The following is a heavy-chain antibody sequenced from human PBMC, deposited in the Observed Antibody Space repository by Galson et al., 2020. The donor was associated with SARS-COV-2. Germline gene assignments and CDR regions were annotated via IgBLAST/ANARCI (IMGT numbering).Heavy chain of an antibody. CDR2: VSSDGSFT. CDR1: GFTFDDHY. V-gene: IGHV3-11*06. J-gene: IGHJ4*02. CDR3: ARAPLYFPHYLDS. Sequence: GESLKLSCAVSGFTFDDHYMSWIRQAPGKGLEWVSYVSSDGSFTNYADSVEGRFTISRDNAEKSLFLQMNSLRVEDTAVYYCARAPLYFPHYLDSWGQGTLVTVSS. D-gene: IGHD3-10*01.